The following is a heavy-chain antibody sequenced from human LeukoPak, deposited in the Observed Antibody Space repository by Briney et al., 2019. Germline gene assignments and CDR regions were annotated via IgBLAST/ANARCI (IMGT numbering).Heavy chain of an antibody. V-gene: IGHV4-39*07. D-gene: IGHD6-13*01. Sequence: SETLSLTCTVSGGSISNSSFSWGWIRQPPGKGLEWIGSLHYSGSTYYNPSLKSRVTISIDTSKNQFSLKLRSVTAVDTAVYYCARIVRGIMSSSRFDYWGQGTLVTVSS. CDR2: LHYSGST. J-gene: IGHJ4*02. CDR3: ARIVRGIMSSSRFDY. CDR1: GGSISNSSFS.